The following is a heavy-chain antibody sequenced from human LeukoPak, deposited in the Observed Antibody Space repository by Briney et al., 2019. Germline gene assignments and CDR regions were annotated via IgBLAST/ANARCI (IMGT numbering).Heavy chain of an antibody. V-gene: IGHV4-34*01. CDR2: INHSGRT. Sequence: SETLSLTCAVYGGSFSGYYWSWIRQPPGKGLDWIGEINHSGRTNYNPSLKSRVTISVDTSKNQFSLKLSSVTAADTAVYYCARGSSYWGQGTLVTVSS. J-gene: IGHJ4*02. CDR1: GGSFSGYY. CDR3: ARGSSY.